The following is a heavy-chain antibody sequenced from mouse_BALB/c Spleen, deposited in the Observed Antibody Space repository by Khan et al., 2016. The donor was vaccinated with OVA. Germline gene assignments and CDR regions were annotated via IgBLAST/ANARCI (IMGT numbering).Heavy chain of an antibody. V-gene: IGHV2-3*01. Sequence: QVQLKESGPGLVAPSQSLSITCTVSGFSLTTYGVTWVRQPPGKGLEWLGVIWGDGNTDYHSALISRLSISKDNSESQVFLKLNSLQTDDTAMYYCAKSFYSHYYAMYYWGQGTSVTVSS. J-gene: IGHJ4*01. CDR2: IWGDGNT. D-gene: IGHD2-1*01. CDR3: AKSFYSHYYAMYY. CDR1: GFSLTTYG.